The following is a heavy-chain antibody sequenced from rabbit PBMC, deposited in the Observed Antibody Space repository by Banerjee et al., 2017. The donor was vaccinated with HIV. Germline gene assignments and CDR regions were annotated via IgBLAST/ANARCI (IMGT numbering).Heavy chain of an antibody. CDR2: IYTSSGST. Sequence: QEQLVESGGGLVKPGASLTLTCTASGFSFSSYYYMCWVRQAPGKGLELIACIYTSSGSTWYASWVNGRFTISSHNAQNTLYLQLNSLTAADTATYFCAKTPIVGYRDGWNLWGPGTLVT. CDR3: AKTPIVGYRDGWNL. V-gene: IGHV1S43*01. CDR1: GFSFSSYYY. J-gene: IGHJ4*01. D-gene: IGHD6-1*01.